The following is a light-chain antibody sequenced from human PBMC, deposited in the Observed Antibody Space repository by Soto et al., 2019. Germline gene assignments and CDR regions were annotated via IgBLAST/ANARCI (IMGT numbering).Light chain of an antibody. J-gene: IGKJ4*01. CDR1: QSVNSW. V-gene: IGKV1-5*03. Sequence: DIQMTQSPSTLSASVGDRVTITCRASQSVNSWLAWYQQKPGKAPKLLLYKASSLESGVPSRFSGSGSGTEFTLTITSLQPEDSATYYCQQAHSYPLTFGGGTKVDIK. CDR2: KAS. CDR3: QQAHSYPLT.